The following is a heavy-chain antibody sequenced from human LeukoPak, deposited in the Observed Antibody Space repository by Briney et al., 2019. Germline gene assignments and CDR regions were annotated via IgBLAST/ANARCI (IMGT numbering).Heavy chain of an antibody. CDR1: GGPISRYY. D-gene: IGHD6-19*01. Sequence: PAETLSLPCTVSGGPISRYYWSWIRQPPGKGLEWIGYLYYSGNTYYNPSLKSRLPISLDTAKNQFSLQLSSVTAANPAVYYCARELGSGWPPTYYYGVDFWGQGTTVTVSS. V-gene: IGHV4-59*12. J-gene: IGHJ6*02. CDR3: ARELGSGWPPTYYYGVDF. CDR2: LYYSGNT.